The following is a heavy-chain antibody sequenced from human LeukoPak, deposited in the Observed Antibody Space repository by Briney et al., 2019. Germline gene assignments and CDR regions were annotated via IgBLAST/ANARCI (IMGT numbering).Heavy chain of an antibody. V-gene: IGHV4-59*01. J-gene: IGHJ4*02. D-gene: IGHD6-19*01. CDR3: ARVYSSGWGYFDY. Sequence: KPSETLSLTCTVSGGSIGIYYWSWIRQPPGKGLEWIGYIYYSGSSNYNPSLKSRVTISVDTSKNQFSLKLSSVTAAVTAVYYCARVYSSGWGYFDYWGQGTLVTVSS. CDR2: IYYSGSS. CDR1: GGSIGIYY.